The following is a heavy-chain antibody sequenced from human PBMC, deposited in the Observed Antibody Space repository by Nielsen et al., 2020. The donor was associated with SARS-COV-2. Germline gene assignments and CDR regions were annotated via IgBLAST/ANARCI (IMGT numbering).Heavy chain of an antibody. J-gene: IGHJ6*02. Sequence: GESLKISCKGSGYSFTSYWIGWVRQMPGKGLEWMGIIYPGDSDTRYSPSFQGQATISADKSISTAYLQWSSLKASDTAMYYCASSSYGSGTPYYYGMDVWGQGTTVTVSS. CDR1: GYSFTSYW. CDR2: IYPGDSDT. V-gene: IGHV5-51*01. CDR3: ASSSYGSGTPYYYGMDV. D-gene: IGHD3-10*01.